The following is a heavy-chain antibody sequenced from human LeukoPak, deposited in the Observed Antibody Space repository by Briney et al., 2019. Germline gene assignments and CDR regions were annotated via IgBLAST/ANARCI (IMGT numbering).Heavy chain of an antibody. Sequence: GASVKVSCKASGYTFTSYGISWVRQAPGQGLEWMGWISAYNGITNYAQKLQGRVTMTTDTSTSTAYMELRSLRSDDTAVYYCARSGPFGVVIIPTMSAFDIWGQGTMVTVSS. D-gene: IGHD3-3*01. CDR3: ARSGPFGVVIIPTMSAFDI. CDR2: ISAYNGIT. CDR1: GYTFTSYG. V-gene: IGHV1-18*01. J-gene: IGHJ3*02.